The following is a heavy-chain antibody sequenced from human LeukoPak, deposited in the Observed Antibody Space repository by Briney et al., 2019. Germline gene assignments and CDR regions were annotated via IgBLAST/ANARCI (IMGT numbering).Heavy chain of an antibody. V-gene: IGHV3-73*01. D-gene: IGHD3-9*01. J-gene: IGHJ4*02. CDR2: VRDRANSYAT. CDR1: GFSFSDSP. CDR3: TRQRPQTGTFDY. Sequence: GGSLTLSCAASGFSFSDSPMHWVCQASGKGLEWVGRVRDRANSYATGYAASVEGRFTISRDDSENTAYLQMNSLIIEDTAVYYCTRQRPQTGTFDYWGQGVLVTVSS.